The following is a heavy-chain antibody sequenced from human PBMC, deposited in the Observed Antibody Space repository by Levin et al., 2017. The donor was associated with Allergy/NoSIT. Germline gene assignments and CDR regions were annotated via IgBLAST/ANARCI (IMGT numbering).Heavy chain of an antibody. CDR3: ATDYWPYTGTPDGTDV. CDR1: GFTFSDYA. CDR2: ISYNGNIK. V-gene: IGHV3-30*04. J-gene: IGHJ6*02. Sequence: GGSLRLSCVASGFTFSDYAMHWARQAPGRGLEWVAVISYNGNIKYNADSVQGRFTISRSNSNNTLYLQMNSLRVEDTGVYYSATDYWPYTGTPDGTDVWGQGTTVPVSS. D-gene: IGHD1-14*01.